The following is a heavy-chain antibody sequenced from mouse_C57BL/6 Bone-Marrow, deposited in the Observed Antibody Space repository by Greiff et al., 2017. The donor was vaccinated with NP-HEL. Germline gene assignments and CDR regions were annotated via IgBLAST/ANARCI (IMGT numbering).Heavy chain of an antibody. V-gene: IGHV5-2*01. CDR1: EYEFPSHD. CDR3: ARLRTGYAMDY. D-gene: IGHD4-1*01. CDR2: INSDGGST. Sequence: EVKLVESGGGLVQPGESLKLSCESNEYEFPSHDMSWVRKTPEKRLELVAAINSDGGSTYYPDTMERRFIITRDNTKKTLYLQMRSLRSEDTALYYCARLRTGYAMDYWGQGTSVTVSS. J-gene: IGHJ4*01.